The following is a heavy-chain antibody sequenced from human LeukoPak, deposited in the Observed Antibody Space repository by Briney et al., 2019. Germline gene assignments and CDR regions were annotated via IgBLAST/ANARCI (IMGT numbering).Heavy chain of an antibody. CDR3: ARGPLSLLWFGANWFDP. J-gene: IGHJ5*02. V-gene: IGHV3-21*01. D-gene: IGHD3-10*01. CDR2: ISSGSSAI. Sequence: RTGGSLRLSCEASGFTFTTYNMTWVRQAPGKGLEWVSIISSGSSAIFSADALKGRFTISRDDAKNLLYLDMNSLRAEDTAVYYCARGPLSLLWFGANWFDPWGQGTLVTVSS. CDR1: GFTFTTYN.